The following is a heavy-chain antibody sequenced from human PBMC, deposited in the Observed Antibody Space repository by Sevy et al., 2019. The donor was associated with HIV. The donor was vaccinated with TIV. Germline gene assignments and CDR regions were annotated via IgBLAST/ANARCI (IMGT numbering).Heavy chain of an antibody. CDR2: ISSSGGST. Sequence: GGSLRLSCAASGFSFSSYAMSWVRQAPGKGLEWVSGISSSGGSTYYADSVKGRFTISRDNSKNTLYLQMNSLRAEDTALYYCAKDIDSSGYYYFDYWGQGTLVTVSS. J-gene: IGHJ4*02. V-gene: IGHV3-23*01. CDR1: GFSFSSYA. CDR3: AKDIDSSGYYYFDY. D-gene: IGHD6-19*01.